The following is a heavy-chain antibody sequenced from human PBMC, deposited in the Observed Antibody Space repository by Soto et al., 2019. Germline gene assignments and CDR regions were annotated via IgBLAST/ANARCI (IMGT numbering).Heavy chain of an antibody. D-gene: IGHD6-19*01. CDR3: ARKSSGWPYGMDV. CDR1: GFTFSSYD. J-gene: IGHJ6*02. CDR2: IGTAGDT. V-gene: IGHV3-13*01. Sequence: GGSLRLSCAASGFTFSSYDMHWVRQATGKGLEWVSAIGTAGDTYYPGSVKGRFTISRENAKNSLYLQMNSLRAEDTAVYYCARKSSGWPYGMDVWGQGTTVTVSS.